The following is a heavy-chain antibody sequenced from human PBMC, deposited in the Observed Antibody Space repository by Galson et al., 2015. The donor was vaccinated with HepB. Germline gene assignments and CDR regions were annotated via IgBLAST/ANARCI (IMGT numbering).Heavy chain of an antibody. D-gene: IGHD2-21*02. Sequence: SLRLSCAASGFTFSTYAMNWVRQAPGKGLEWVSVISGSGGSTYYADSVKGRFTISRDNSKNTLHLQMDSLRAEDTAVYYCAKDDLVVTEIPRRGLFDYWGQGTLVTVSS. J-gene: IGHJ4*02. CDR2: ISGSGGST. CDR1: GFTFSTYA. V-gene: IGHV3-23*01. CDR3: AKDDLVVTEIPRRGLFDY.